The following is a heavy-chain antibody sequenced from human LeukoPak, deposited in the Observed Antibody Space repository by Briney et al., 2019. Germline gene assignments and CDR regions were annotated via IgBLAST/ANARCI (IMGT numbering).Heavy chain of an antibody. J-gene: IGHJ4*02. V-gene: IGHV3-74*01. CDR1: GFPFGAYG. Sequence: GGPLDLSFEAPGFPFGAYGRHWVGQLPGRGLVWVSRIKSDGSSTTYADSVKGRFTISRDNTKNTLYLQMNSLRAEDTAVYYCARDRVLGYWGQGTLVTVSS. CDR2: IKSDGSST. CDR3: ARDRVLGY. D-gene: IGHD3-16*01.